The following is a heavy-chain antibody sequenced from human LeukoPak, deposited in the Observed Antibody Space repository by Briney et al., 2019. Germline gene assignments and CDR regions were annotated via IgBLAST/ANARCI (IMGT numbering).Heavy chain of an antibody. CDR1: GFTFSNYG. D-gene: IGHD2-2*01. Sequence: PGGSLRLSCAASGFTFSNYGMHWVRQAPGKGLEWVAFIRYDGSNKYYADSVKGRFTISRDNSKNTLYLQMNSLRAEDTAVYYCAKDRGDCSSTSCYLFDYWGQGTLVTVSS. CDR3: AKDRGDCSSTSCYLFDY. CDR2: IRYDGSNK. V-gene: IGHV3-30*02. J-gene: IGHJ4*02.